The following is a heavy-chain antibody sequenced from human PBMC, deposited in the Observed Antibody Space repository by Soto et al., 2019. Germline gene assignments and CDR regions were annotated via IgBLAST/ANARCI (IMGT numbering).Heavy chain of an antibody. CDR1: GGSISSSNW. CDR2: IYHSGST. J-gene: IGHJ2*01. CDR3: ARDVWYYDSSGYPYWYFDL. V-gene: IGHV4-4*02. Sequence: QVQLQESGPGLVKPSGTLSLTCAVSGGSISSSNWWSWVRQPPGKGLEWIGEIYHSGSTNYNPSLKSRDTISVDKSKIQFFVQRSSVTAADTAVYYCARDVWYYDSSGYPYWYFDLWGRGTLVTVSS. D-gene: IGHD3-22*01.